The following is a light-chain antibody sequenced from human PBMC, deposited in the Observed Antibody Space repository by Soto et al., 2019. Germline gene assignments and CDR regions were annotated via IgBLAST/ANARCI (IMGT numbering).Light chain of an antibody. Sequence: VITHSPATLSVSPGDRATLSCRASESVTSSLAWYQQKPGQPPRLLIYAASTRATDVPARFSGGGSETEFTLTISSLQSEDFAVYYCLQYDNWPWTFGQGTKVDIK. V-gene: IGKV3-15*01. J-gene: IGKJ1*01. CDR3: LQYDNWPWT. CDR1: ESVTSS. CDR2: AAS.